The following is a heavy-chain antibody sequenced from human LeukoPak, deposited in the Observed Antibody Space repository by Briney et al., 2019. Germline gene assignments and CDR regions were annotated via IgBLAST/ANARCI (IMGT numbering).Heavy chain of an antibody. D-gene: IGHD5-18*01. CDR3: ARDTHSYGYSDY. V-gene: IGHV3-21*01. Sequence: GGSLRLSCAASGFTFSNYSMNWVRQAPGKGLEWVSSISSSSSYIYYADSVKGRFTISRDNAKNSLYLQMNSLRAEDTAVYYCARDTHSYGYSDYWGQGTLVTVSS. CDR1: GFTFSNYS. J-gene: IGHJ4*02. CDR2: ISSSSSYI.